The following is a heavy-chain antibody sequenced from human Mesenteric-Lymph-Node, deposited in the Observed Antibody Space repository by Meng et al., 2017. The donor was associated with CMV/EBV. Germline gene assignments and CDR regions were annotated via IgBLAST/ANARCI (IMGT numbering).Heavy chain of an antibody. Sequence: VCGGSIRSSYWWSWDRQPPGNGLEWIGEIYHSGSTNYNPSLKSRVTISVDKSKNQFSLKLSSVTAADTAVYYCARAGFSGWYYFDYWGQGTLVTVSS. CDR1: GGSIRSSYW. J-gene: IGHJ4*02. CDR3: ARAGFSGWYYFDY. D-gene: IGHD6-19*01. V-gene: IGHV4-4*02. CDR2: IYHSGST.